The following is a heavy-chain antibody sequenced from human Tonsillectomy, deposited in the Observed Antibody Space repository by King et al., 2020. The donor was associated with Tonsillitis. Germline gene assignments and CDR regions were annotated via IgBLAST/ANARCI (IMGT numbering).Heavy chain of an antibody. V-gene: IGHV3-30-3*01. CDR2: MSYDGSNE. CDR3: AREDYGEHYFDY. CDR1: GFTFSNYA. D-gene: IGHD4-17*01. J-gene: IGHJ4*02. Sequence: VQLVQSGGGVVQSGRSLRLSCAASGFTFSNYAMHWVRQAPGKGLEWVAVMSYDGSNEYYADSVKGRFTISRYNSKNTLYLQMNSLRTEDTAVYYCAREDYGEHYFDYWGQGTLVTVSS.